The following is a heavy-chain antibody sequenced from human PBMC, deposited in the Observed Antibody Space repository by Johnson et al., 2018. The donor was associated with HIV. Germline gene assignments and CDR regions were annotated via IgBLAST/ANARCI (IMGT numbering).Heavy chain of an antibody. CDR2: IHSGGST. D-gene: IGHD3-3*01. J-gene: IGHJ3*02. CDR1: GFTVSSNY. CDR3: ANTFWSGYTATGVGGFGI. V-gene: IGHV3-53*01. Sequence: VQLVESGGGLIQPGGSLRLSCAASGFTVSSNYMSWVRQAPGKGLEWVSVIHSGGSTNYADSVKGRFTISRDNFKNTLYLQMNSLRVEDTALYYCANTFWSGYTATGVGGFGIWGQGTMVTVSS.